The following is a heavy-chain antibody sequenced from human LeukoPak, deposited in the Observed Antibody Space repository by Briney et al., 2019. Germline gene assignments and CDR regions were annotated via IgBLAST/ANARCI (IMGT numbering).Heavy chain of an antibody. D-gene: IGHD2-15*01. Sequence: PGGSLRLSCAASGFTFSSYWMSWVRQAPGKGLEWVANIKQDGSEKYYVDSVKGRFTISRDNSKNTLYLQMTSLRAEDTAVYYCAKDIEATDAFDIWGQGTVVTVSS. J-gene: IGHJ3*02. CDR3: AKDIEATDAFDI. V-gene: IGHV3-7*03. CDR1: GFTFSSYW. CDR2: IKQDGSEK.